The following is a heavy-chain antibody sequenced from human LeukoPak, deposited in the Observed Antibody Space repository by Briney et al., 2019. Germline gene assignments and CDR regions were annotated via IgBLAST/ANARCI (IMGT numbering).Heavy chain of an antibody. CDR2: MNPNSGNT. D-gene: IGHD2-21*01. V-gene: IGHV1-8*01. J-gene: IGHJ4*02. CDR3: ARVAGNCGGDCYRLVY. Sequence: GASVKVSCKASGYTLTTYDINGVRQATGQGLEWMAWMNPNSGNTGYAQKFQGRVTMTRNTSISTAYMELSSLRSEDTAVYYCARVAGNCGGDCYRLVYWGQGTLVTVAS. CDR1: GYTLTTYD.